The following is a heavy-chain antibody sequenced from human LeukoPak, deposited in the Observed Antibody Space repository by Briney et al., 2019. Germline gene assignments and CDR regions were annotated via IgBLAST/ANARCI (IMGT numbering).Heavy chain of an antibody. J-gene: IGHJ4*02. CDR3: AKHYGSGSYYISHH. V-gene: IGHV3-23*01. CDR1: GFTFSSYG. Sequence: GGTLRLSCAASGFTFSSYGMSWVRQAPGKGLEWVSVISGSGGSTYYTDSVKGRITISRDNSKNTLYLQMHSLRAEDTAVYYCAKHYGSGSYYISHHWGQGTLVTVSS. CDR2: ISGSGGST. D-gene: IGHD3-10*01.